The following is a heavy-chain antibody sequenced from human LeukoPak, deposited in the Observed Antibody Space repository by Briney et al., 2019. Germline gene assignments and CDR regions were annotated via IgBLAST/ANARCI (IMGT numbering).Heavy chain of an antibody. J-gene: IGHJ3*02. Sequence: PGWSLRLSCAASGFTFSSYAMSWVRQAPGKGLEWVSAISGTGGTPSYADSVKGRFTISRDNSKNTLYLQMNSLRAEDTAVYYCARRKYSSSKGAFDIWGQGTMVTVSS. V-gene: IGHV3-23*01. D-gene: IGHD6-6*01. CDR2: ISGTGGTP. CDR1: GFTFSSYA. CDR3: ARRKYSSSKGAFDI.